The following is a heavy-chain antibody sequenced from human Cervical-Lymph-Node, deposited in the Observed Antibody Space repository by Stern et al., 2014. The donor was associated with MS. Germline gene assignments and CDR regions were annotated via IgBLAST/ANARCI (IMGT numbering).Heavy chain of an antibody. CDR3: ATQYCSGGTCYYPIGGVSY. D-gene: IGHD2-15*01. J-gene: IGHJ4*02. V-gene: IGHV4-61*02. CDR2: IYATGAT. CDR1: GDSISSGNHY. Sequence: QVQLQESGPGLVKPSQTLSLTCTVSGDSISSGNHYWSWIRQPAGKRLEWIGLIYATGATYYNPSLESRVTISVDMPKNQFSLEVPSVTAADTGLYYCATQYCSGGTCYYPIGGVSYWGRGTLVTVSS.